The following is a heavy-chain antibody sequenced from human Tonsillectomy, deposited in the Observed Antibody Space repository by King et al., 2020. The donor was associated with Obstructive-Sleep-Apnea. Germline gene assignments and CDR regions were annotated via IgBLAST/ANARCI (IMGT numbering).Heavy chain of an antibody. V-gene: IGHV4-38-2*02. J-gene: IGHJ5*02. CDR1: GYSISSGYY. CDR3: ARRGDPNWFDP. Sequence: LQLQESGPGLVKPSETLSLTCTVSGYSISSGYYWGWIRQPPGKGLEWIGSIYHSGSTYYNPSLKSRVTISVDTSKNQFSLKLSSVTAADTAVYYCARRGDPNWFDPWGQGTLVTVSS. D-gene: IGHD4-17*01. CDR2: IYHSGST.